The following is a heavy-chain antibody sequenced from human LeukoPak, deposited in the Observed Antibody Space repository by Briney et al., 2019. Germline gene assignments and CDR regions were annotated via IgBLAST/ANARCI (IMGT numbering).Heavy chain of an antibody. J-gene: IGHJ4*02. CDR3: ARGCGGDCYFDDMGYYFDY. CDR2: ISAYNGNT. V-gene: IGHV1-18*01. D-gene: IGHD2-21*01. CDR1: GYTFTGYG. Sequence: ASVKVSCKASGYTFTGYGISWVRQAPGQGLEWMGWISAYNGNTNYAQKLQGRVTMTTDTSTSTAYMELRSLRSDDTAVYYCARGCGGDCYFDDMGYYFDYWGQGTLVTVSS.